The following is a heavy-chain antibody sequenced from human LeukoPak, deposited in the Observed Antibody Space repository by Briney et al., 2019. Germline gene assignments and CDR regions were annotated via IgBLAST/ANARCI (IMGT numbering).Heavy chain of an antibody. D-gene: IGHD2/OR15-2a*01. CDR1: GFTFSDSY. CDR3: ARGHTTIFY. Sequence: PGGALRLSCAASGFTFSDSYMSWFRQAPGQGLEWVSYISHNNDDTNYAHSVNGRFTISRDNAKNSVYLQMNSLRAEDTAMYYCARGHTTIFYWGQGTLVTVSS. CDR2: ISHNNDDT. J-gene: IGHJ4*02. V-gene: IGHV3-11*06.